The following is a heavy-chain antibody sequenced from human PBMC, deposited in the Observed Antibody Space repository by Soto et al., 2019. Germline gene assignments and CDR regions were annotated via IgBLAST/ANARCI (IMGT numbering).Heavy chain of an antibody. Sequence: SVKVSCKASGGTFSSYAISWVRQAPGQGLEWMGGIIPIFGTANYAQKFQGRVTMTADESTSTAYMELSSLRSEDTAVYYCARVIGYSGYGGWFNPWGQGTMVTVSS. CDR3: ARVIGYSGYGGWFNP. J-gene: IGHJ5*02. V-gene: IGHV1-69*13. CDR2: IIPIFGTA. D-gene: IGHD5-12*01. CDR1: GGTFSSYA.